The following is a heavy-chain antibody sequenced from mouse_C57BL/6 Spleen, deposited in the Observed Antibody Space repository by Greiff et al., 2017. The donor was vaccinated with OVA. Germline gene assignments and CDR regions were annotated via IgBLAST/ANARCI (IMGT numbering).Heavy chain of an antibody. Sequence: EVQLQQSGPELVKPGASVKMSCKASGYTFTDYNMHWVKQSHGKSLEWIGYINPNNGGTSYNQKFKGKATLTVNKSSSTAYMELRSLTSEDSAVYYCARYYGSSRVYYFDYWGQGTTLTVSS. D-gene: IGHD1-1*01. CDR3: ARYYGSSRVYYFDY. J-gene: IGHJ2*01. V-gene: IGHV1-22*01. CDR2: INPNNGGT. CDR1: GYTFTDYN.